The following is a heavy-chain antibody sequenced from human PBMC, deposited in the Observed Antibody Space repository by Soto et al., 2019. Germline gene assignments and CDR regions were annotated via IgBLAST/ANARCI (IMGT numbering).Heavy chain of an antibody. CDR1: GTTHW. J-gene: IGHJ6*02. D-gene: IGHD2-21*01. CDR3: ATLANYYFGMDV. V-gene: IGHV5-51*01. Sequence: PGGSLKISCKASGTTHWIGWVRQEPGEGREGMGIIYRCDSDTKYSPSCQGQVAISVDKSISTADLHWSSLTASDTATYYCATLANYYFGMDVWGLGTTVTVSS. CDR2: IYRCDSDT.